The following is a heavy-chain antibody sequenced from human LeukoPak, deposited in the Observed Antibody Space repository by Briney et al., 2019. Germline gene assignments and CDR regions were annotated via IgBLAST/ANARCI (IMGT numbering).Heavy chain of an antibody. CDR2: IIPIFGTA. J-gene: IGHJ4*02. V-gene: IGHV1-69*13. D-gene: IGHD4-17*01. CDR1: GGTFSSYA. Sequence: SVKVSCKASGGTFSSYAISWVRQAPGQGLEWMGGIIPIFGTANYAQKFQGRVTITADESTSTAYMELSSLRSEDTAVYYCARDLHGDSPFDYWGQGTLVTVSS. CDR3: ARDLHGDSPFDY.